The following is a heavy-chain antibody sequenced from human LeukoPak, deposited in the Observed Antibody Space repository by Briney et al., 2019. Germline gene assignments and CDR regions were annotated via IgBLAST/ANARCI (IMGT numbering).Heavy chain of an antibody. D-gene: IGHD3-22*01. CDR2: IYYSGST. CDR3: ARDRDYYDSSGPPTADYYMDV. Sequence: SETLSLTCTVSGGSISSYYWSWIRQPPGKGLEWIGYIYYSGSTNYNPSLKSRVTMSVDTSKNQFSLKLSSVTAADTAVYYCARDRDYYDSSGPPTADYYMDVWGKGTTVTVSS. J-gene: IGHJ6*03. V-gene: IGHV4-59*01. CDR1: GGSISSYY.